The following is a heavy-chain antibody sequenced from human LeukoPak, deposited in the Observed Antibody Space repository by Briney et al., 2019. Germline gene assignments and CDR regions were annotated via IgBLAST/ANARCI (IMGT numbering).Heavy chain of an antibody. CDR3: VRDFRFLDDY. CDR1: GCTFSIYW. V-gene: IGHV3-7*01. CDR2: IKQDGSEK. D-gene: IGHD3-3*01. J-gene: IGHJ4*02. Sequence: GGSLRLSCAASGCTFSIYWMTWVRQAPGKGLEWVGNIKQDGSEKYYVGSVMGRFTISRDNAKNSLYLQMNSLRAEDTAVYYCVRDFRFLDDYWGQGTLVTVSS.